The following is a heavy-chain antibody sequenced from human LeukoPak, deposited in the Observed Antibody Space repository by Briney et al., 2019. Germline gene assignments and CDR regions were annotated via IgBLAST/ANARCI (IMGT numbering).Heavy chain of an antibody. CDR2: INPSGGST. CDR1: GYTFTSNY. Sequence: ASVKVSCKAFGYTFTSNYMHWVRQAPGQGPEWMGVINPSGGSTSYAQKFQGRVTMTRDMSTSTVYMELSSLRSEDTAVYYCAREGKVAPHDYWGQGTLVTVSS. J-gene: IGHJ4*02. CDR3: AREGKVAPHDY. V-gene: IGHV1-46*01. D-gene: IGHD2-15*01.